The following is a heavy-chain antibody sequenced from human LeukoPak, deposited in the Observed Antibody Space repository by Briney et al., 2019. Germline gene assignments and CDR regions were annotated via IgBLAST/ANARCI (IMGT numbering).Heavy chain of an antibody. Sequence: GSLTLSCAASGFTFSSFVLSWVRQAPGKGLEWVSGISGSTSTTYYADSVKGRFSISRDNSKNTVYLQVHSLRAEDTAVYFCVRGRLYGMDVWGQGTTVIVSS. CDR3: VRGRLYGMDV. CDR1: GFTFSSFV. D-gene: IGHD2-2*02. CDR2: ISGSTSTT. V-gene: IGHV3-23*01. J-gene: IGHJ6*02.